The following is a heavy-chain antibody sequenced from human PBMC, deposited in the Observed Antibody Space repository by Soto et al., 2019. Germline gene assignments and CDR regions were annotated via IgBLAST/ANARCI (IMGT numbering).Heavy chain of an antibody. Sequence: QITLKESGPTLVKPTQTLTLTCTFSGFSLTTSGVGVGWIRQPTGKALEWLALIYWDDDKRYSPSLKNRLTITKDTSRHQVVLTLIDLDPVDTATYYCAHKSLVPFGMDVWGQGTTVTVAS. CDR1: GFSLTTSGVG. J-gene: IGHJ6*02. CDR2: IYWDDDK. CDR3: AHKSLVPFGMDV. V-gene: IGHV2-5*02. D-gene: IGHD3-10*01.